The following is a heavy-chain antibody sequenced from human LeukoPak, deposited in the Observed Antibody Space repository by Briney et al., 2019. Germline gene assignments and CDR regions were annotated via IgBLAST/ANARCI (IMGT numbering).Heavy chain of an antibody. D-gene: IGHD3-22*01. CDR1: GFTFSSYW. CDR2: IKQDGSEK. V-gene: IGHV3-7*01. CDR3: AKDRIDYDSSGYYYDY. Sequence: GGSLRLSCAASGFTFSSYWVSWVRQAPGKGLEWVANIKQDGSEKYYVDSVKGRFTISRDNAKNSLYLQMNSLRAEDTAVYYCAKDRIDYDSSGYYYDYWGQGTLVTVSS. J-gene: IGHJ4*02.